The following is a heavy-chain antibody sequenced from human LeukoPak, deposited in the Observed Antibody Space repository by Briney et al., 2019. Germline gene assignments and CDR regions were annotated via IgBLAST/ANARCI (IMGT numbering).Heavy chain of an antibody. J-gene: IGHJ4*02. Sequence: GGSLRLSCAASGLTFSRYWMHWVRQVPGKGPVWVSRINIDGSSTSYAGSVKGRFTISRDNAKNTLYLQMNSLRAEDTAVYYCARDPSSGPEYYFDYWGQGTLVTVSS. CDR2: INIDGSST. D-gene: IGHD6-6*01. CDR3: ARDPSSGPEYYFDY. CDR1: GLTFSRYW. V-gene: IGHV3-74*01.